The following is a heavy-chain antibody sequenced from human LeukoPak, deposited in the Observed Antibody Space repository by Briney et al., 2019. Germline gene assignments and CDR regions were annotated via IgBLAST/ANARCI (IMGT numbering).Heavy chain of an antibody. CDR2: IKKDGSEK. CDR3: ASTTSTRDAFDI. J-gene: IGHJ3*02. D-gene: IGHD1-26*01. Sequence: GGSLRLSCAASGFTFINYNMNWVRQAGGKGLEWVANIKKDGSEKYYVDSVKGRFTISRDNAKNSLYLQMNSLRAEDTAVYYCASTTSTRDAFDIWGQGTMVTVSS. V-gene: IGHV3-7*01. CDR1: GFTFINYN.